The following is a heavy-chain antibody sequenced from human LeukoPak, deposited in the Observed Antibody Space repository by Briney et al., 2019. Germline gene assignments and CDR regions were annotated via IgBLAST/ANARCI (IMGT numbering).Heavy chain of an antibody. V-gene: IGHV1-69*13. J-gene: IGHJ3*02. Sequence: SVKVSCKASGGTFSSYAISWVRQAPGQGLEWMGGIIPIFGTANYAQKFQGRVTITADESTSAAYMELSSLRSEDTAVYYCAREYIATRAFDIWGQGTMVTVSS. CDR1: GGTFSSYA. CDR3: AREYIATRAFDI. CDR2: IIPIFGTA. D-gene: IGHD6-13*01.